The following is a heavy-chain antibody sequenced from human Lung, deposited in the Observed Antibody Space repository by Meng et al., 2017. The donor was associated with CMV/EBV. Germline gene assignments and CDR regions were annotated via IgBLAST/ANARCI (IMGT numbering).Heavy chain of an antibody. CDR2: IKSKTDGETA. V-gene: IGHV3-15*01. Sequence: EVQWVESGGDSVKPGGSLRLSCAGSGFTFSNAWMSWVRQAPGKGMECVGRIKSKTDGETADYNAPVKGRFTISRDDSKNTLYLQMNSLKTEDTAIYYCIWNDLGDYWGQGTLVTVSS. CDR3: IWNDLGDY. D-gene: IGHD1-1*01. J-gene: IGHJ4*02. CDR1: GFTFSNAW.